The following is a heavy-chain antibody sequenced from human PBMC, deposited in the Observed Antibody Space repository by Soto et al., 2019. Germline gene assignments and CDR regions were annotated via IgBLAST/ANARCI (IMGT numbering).Heavy chain of an antibody. D-gene: IGHD2-15*01. V-gene: IGHV4-30-4*01. CDR3: ARVRYCSGGSCYSDWFDP. J-gene: IGHJ5*02. Sequence: TLETLSLTCTVSGGSISSGDYYWSWIRQPPGKGLEWIGYIYYSGSTYYNPSLKSRVTISVDTSKNQFSLKLSSVTAADTAVYYCARVRYCSGGSCYSDWFDPWGQGTLVTVS. CDR1: GGSISSGDYY. CDR2: IYYSGST.